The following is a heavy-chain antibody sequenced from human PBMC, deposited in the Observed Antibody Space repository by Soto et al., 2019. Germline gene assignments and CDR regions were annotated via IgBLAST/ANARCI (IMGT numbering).Heavy chain of an antibody. J-gene: IGHJ4*02. CDR2: IYHSGST. CDR3: AREASNNSPCYFDY. V-gene: IGHV4-4*02. CDR1: GGSISSSNW. Sequence: QVQLQESGPGLVKPSGTLSLTCAVSGGSISSSNWWSWVRQSPGKGLEWIGEIYHSGSTNYNPSLKSRVTMSVDKSKNQFSLNLNSVTAADTAVYYSAREASNNSPCYFDYWGQGTLVTVSS. D-gene: IGHD1-1*01.